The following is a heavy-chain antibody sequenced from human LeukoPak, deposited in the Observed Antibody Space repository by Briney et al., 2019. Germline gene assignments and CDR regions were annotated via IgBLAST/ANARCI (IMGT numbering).Heavy chain of an antibody. CDR3: VYRTKVTSVDH. CDR1: GFSLNTNAVA. CDR2: IYGNDDK. Sequence: ESGPTLVKPTQTLTLTCTFSGFSLNTNAVAVGWVRQPPGQALEWLTFIYGNDDKRYSPSLESRLTIIKDTSKRQVVLIMTDMDYVDTATYYCVYRTKVTSVDHWGQGTLVTVSP. D-gene: IGHD4-17*01. J-gene: IGHJ4*02. V-gene: IGHV2-5*01.